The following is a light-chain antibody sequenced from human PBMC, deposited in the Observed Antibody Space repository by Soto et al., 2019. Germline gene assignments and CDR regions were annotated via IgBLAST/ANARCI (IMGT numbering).Light chain of an antibody. Sequence: ETVLTQCPGTLSLSPGERATLSCRASQSVISSDLAWYQQRPGQAPRLLIYGASTRATGIPDRFSGRGSGTAFTLTLSRLEPEDLAVYYCRQYGFSPDTFGQRAKLEIK. CDR1: QSVISSD. J-gene: IGKJ2*01. CDR2: GAS. CDR3: RQYGFSPDT. V-gene: IGKV3-20*01.